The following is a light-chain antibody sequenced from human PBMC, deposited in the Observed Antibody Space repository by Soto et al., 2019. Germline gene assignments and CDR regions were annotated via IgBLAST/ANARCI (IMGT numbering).Light chain of an antibody. CDR3: QQYGNVPRT. Sequence: EIVVTQSPCTLSLSPGERATLSCRASQSVSSSYLAWYQQKPGQAPRLLIYGASSRATGIPDRFSGSGSGTDFTLTISRLEPEDFAVYYCQQYGNVPRTFGQGTKV. V-gene: IGKV3-20*01. CDR2: GAS. J-gene: IGKJ1*01. CDR1: QSVSSSY.